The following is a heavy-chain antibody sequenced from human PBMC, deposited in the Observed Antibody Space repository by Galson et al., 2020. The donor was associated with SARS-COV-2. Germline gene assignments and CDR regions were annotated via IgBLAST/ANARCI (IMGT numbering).Heavy chain of an antibody. V-gene: IGHV4-39*01. D-gene: IGHD2-21*02. CDR2: IYYSGST. CDR1: GGSISSSSYY. J-gene: IGHJ4*02. CDR3: ARHATLVYCGGDCPGGNFDY. Sequence: SETLSLTCTVSGGSISSSSYYWGWIRQPPGKGLEWIGSIYYSGSTYYNPSLKSRVTISVDTSKNQFSLKLSSVTAADTAVYYCARHATLVYCGGDCPGGNFDYWGQGTLVTVSS.